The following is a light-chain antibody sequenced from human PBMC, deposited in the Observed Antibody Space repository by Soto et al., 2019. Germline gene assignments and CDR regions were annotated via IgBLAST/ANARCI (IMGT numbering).Light chain of an antibody. Sequence: EIIMTQSPATLSVSPGERATLSCRASQIVGNNLAWYQQKPGQAPRLLIYGASTRATGFPARFSGSGSGTEFTLTISSLQSEDFAVYYCQQYDNWPPWTFGQGTKVEI. V-gene: IGKV3-15*01. CDR2: GAS. J-gene: IGKJ1*01. CDR3: QQYDNWPPWT. CDR1: QIVGNN.